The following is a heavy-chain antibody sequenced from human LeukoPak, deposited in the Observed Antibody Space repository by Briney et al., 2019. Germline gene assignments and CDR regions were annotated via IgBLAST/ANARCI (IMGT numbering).Heavy chain of an antibody. CDR2: IYHSGST. Sequence: SSETLSLTCTVSGYSISSGYYWGWIRPPPGKGLEWIGNIYHSGSTYYNPSLKSRVTMSRDTSKNQFSLNLNSVTATDTAVYYCARECSSTTCYTRSFDPWGQGTLVTVSS. D-gene: IGHD2-2*02. J-gene: IGHJ5*02. CDR3: ARECSSTTCYTRSFDP. CDR1: GYSISSGYY. V-gene: IGHV4-38-2*02.